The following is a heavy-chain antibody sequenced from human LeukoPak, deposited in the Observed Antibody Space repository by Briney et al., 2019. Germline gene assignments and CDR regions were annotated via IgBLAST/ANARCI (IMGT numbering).Heavy chain of an antibody. CDR2: RNPNSGRT. J-gene: IGHJ6*02. V-gene: IGHV1-8*01. Sequence: ASVKGCCKASGYTFTNYDINWVRQATGQGLEWMGWRNPNSGRTGFAQKFQGRLTMTADTSISTAYMELSSLTSDDTAVYYCARGPVSTHGMDVWGQGTTVTVSS. D-gene: IGHD6-13*01. CDR3: ARGPVSTHGMDV. CDR1: GYTFTNYD.